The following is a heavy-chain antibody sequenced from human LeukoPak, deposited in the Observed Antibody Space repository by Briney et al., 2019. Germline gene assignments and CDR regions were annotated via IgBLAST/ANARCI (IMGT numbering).Heavy chain of an antibody. CDR3: AKDEGYSGSYTDY. Sequence: PGGSLRLSCAASGFTFSSYWMSWVRQAPGKGLEWVANINQYGSEKYYVDSVKGRFTISRDNAKNSLYLQMNSLRAEDTAVYYCAKDEGYSGSYTDYWGQGTLVTVSS. CDR2: INQYGSEK. CDR1: GFTFSSYW. D-gene: IGHD1-26*01. V-gene: IGHV3-7*01. J-gene: IGHJ4*02.